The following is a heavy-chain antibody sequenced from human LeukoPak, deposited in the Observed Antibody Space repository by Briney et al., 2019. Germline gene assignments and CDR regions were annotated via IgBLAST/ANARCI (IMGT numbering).Heavy chain of an antibody. D-gene: IGHD1-26*01. CDR3: PKDIILGVTYYFAS. CDR1: GFTFSSYA. V-gene: IGHV3-23*01. J-gene: IGHJ4*02. CDR2: ISGSGGST. Sequence: PGGSLRLSCAASGFTFSSYAMSWVRQAPGKGLEWVSAISGSGGSTYYADSVKGRFTISRDNSKNTLYLQMNSLRAEDTAVYYCPKDIILGVTYYFASWGKGPLVTFSS.